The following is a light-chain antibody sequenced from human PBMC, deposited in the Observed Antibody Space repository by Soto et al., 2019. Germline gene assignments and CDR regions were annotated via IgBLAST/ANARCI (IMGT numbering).Light chain of an antibody. J-gene: IGKJ1*01. Sequence: DIQMTQSPSSLSAFVGDRVTITCRASQTISSYLNWYQQKPGKAPKLLIYATSNLQSGVPSRFSGSGSDTDFPLTIDSLQPEDFATYYCHQSYNTVRGTFGQGTKVEIK. CDR2: ATS. CDR1: QTISSY. CDR3: HQSYNTVRGT. V-gene: IGKV1-39*01.